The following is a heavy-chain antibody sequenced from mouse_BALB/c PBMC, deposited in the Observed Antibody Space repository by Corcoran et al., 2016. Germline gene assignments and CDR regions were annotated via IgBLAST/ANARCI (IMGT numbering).Heavy chain of an antibody. CDR3: ALTVVATGDY. Sequence: QIQLVQSGPELKKPGETVKISCKASGYTFTNYGMNWVKQAPGKGLKWMGWINTYTGDPTYADDFKGRFAFSLETSASTAYLQINNLKNEDMATYFCALTVVATGDYWGQGTSVTVSS. CDR1: GYTFTNYG. V-gene: IGHV9-1*02. J-gene: IGHJ4*01. D-gene: IGHD1-1*01. CDR2: INTYTGDP.